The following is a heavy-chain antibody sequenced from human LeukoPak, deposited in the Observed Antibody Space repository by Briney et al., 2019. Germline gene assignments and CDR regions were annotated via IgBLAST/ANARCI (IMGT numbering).Heavy chain of an antibody. V-gene: IGHV3-23*01. CDR3: AKDRAVAGLYYYYYGMDV. CDR1: GGSITNYY. J-gene: IGHJ6*02. Sequence: PSETLSLICTVSGGSITNYYWSWIRQPPGKGLEWVSAISGSGGSTYYADSVKGRFTISRDNSKNTLYLQMNSLRAEDTAVYYCAKDRAVAGLYYYYYGMDVWGQGTTVTVSS. D-gene: IGHD6-19*01. CDR2: ISGSGGST.